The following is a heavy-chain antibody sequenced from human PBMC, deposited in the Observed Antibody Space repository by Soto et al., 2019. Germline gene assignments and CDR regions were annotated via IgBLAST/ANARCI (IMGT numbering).Heavy chain of an antibody. Sequence: EVELVESGGGLGQPGRSLRLSCAASGFTLFDYAMHWVRQAPGQGLEWVAGISWNGGPIGYADSVKGRFTIARDNAKNSLYLQMNGLRAEDTALYYCVKDGYCSSTSCYGHDFDYWGQGTLVIVSS. CDR1: GFTLFDYA. D-gene: IGHD2-2*01. V-gene: IGHV3-9*01. J-gene: IGHJ4*02. CDR2: ISWNGGPI. CDR3: VKDGYCSSTSCYGHDFDY.